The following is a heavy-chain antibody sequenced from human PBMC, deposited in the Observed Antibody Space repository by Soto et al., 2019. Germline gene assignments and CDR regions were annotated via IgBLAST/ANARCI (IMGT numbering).Heavy chain of an antibody. D-gene: IGHD3-22*01. CDR3: ARGPSTYYYDSSGYYFDY. CDR2: IYHSGST. V-gene: IGHV4-39*07. CDR1: GGSISSSSYY. J-gene: IGHJ4*02. Sequence: PSETLSLTYTVSGGSISSSSYYWGWNRQPPGKGLEWIGSIYHSGSTNYNPSLKSRVTISVDTSKNQFSLKLSSATAADTAVYYCARGPSTYYYDSSGYYFDYWGQGTLVTGFS.